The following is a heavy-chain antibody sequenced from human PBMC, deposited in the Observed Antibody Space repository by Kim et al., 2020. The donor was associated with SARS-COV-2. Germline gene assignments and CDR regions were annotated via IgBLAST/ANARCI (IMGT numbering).Heavy chain of an antibody. Sequence: SETLSLTCAVYGGSFSGYYWSWIRQPPGKGLEWIGEINHSGSTNYNPSLKSRVTISVDTSKNQFSLKLSSVTAADTAVYCCARGSDGYGSGSNFDYWGQGTLVTVSS. CDR3: ARGSDGYGSGSNFDY. CDR1: GGSFSGYY. J-gene: IGHJ4*02. V-gene: IGHV4-34*01. CDR2: INHSGST. D-gene: IGHD3-10*01.